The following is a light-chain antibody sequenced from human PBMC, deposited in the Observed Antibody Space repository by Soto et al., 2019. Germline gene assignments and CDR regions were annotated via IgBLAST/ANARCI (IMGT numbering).Light chain of an antibody. J-gene: IGKJ1*01. CDR1: ESLVHSNGNNY. Sequence: IVLTQTPLSSAVTLGQPASFSCESSESLVHSNGNNYLGWLHQMPGQPPRLLIYQISRRPPGVPGRFSGSGAGTNFIMKSSRVDPDDGGIFYCMQVSQLRTFGQGTKVEIK. CDR2: QIS. V-gene: IGKV2-24*01. CDR3: MQVSQLRT.